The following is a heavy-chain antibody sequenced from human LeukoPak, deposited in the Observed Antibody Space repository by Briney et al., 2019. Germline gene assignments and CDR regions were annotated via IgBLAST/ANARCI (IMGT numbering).Heavy chain of an antibody. CDR3: AKGHYYDSSGLFDY. Sequence: GGSLRLSCAASGFTFDDYAMHWVRHAPGKGLEWVSGISWNSGSIGYADSVKGRFTISRDNAKNSLYLQMNSLRAEGAALYYCAKGHYYDSSGLFDYWGQGTLVTVSS. D-gene: IGHD3-22*01. CDR2: ISWNSGSI. CDR1: GFTFDDYA. J-gene: IGHJ4*02. V-gene: IGHV3-9*01.